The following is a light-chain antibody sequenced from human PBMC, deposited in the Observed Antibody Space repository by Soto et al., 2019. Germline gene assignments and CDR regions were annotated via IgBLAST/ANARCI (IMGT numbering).Light chain of an antibody. Sequence: QSVLTQPASVSGSPGQSITISCTGTSSDVGSYNLVSWYQQHPGKAPKLMIYEVSKRPSGVSNRFSGSKSGNTASLTISGLQAEDEADYYCCSYAGSSSYVFVTGTKVTVL. V-gene: IGLV2-23*02. CDR3: CSYAGSSSYV. CDR2: EVS. J-gene: IGLJ1*01. CDR1: SSDVGSYNL.